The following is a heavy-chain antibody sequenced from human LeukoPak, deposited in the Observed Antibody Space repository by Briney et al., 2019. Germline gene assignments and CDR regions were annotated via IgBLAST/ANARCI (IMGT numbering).Heavy chain of an antibody. CDR2: IYSTGST. Sequence: SLTXXXXGSSXXXXYWXXXXXXAGKXLEWIGRIYSTGSTNYSPSLKSRVTVSVDTSKNQFSLKLSSVTAADTAVYYCARSFGVVTHFDSWGQGTLVTVSS. D-gene: IGHD3-3*01. J-gene: IGHJ4*02. CDR3: ARSFGVVTHFDS. V-gene: IGHV4-4*07. CDR1: GSSXXXXY.